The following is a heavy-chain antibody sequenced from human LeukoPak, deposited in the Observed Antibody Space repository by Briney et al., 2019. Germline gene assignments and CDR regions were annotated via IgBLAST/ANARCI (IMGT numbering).Heavy chain of an antibody. D-gene: IGHD3-9*01. J-gene: IGHJ5*02. CDR1: GGTFSSYA. Sequence: SVKVSCKASGGTFSSYAISWVRQAPGQGLEWMGVIFPFFGTANYAQKFQGRVTITADKSTSTAYMELSSLRSEDTAVYYCARFEGGRYFDWLQGQTGARAGWFDPWGEGTLVTVSS. CDR2: IFPFFGTA. CDR3: ARFEGGRYFDWLQGQTGARAGWFDP. V-gene: IGHV1-69*06.